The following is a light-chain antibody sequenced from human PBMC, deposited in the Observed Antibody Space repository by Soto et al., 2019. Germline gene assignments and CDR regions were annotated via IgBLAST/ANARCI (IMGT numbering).Light chain of an antibody. CDR3: ATWDDSLIAPV. CDR2: RND. J-gene: IGLJ3*02. V-gene: IGLV1-44*01. Sequence: QAVVTQPPSASGTPGQRVSSSGSGSGSNIGSNIVTWYQVVPGTAPKLVIFRNDMRPSWVPDRFSGSKSGTSASLAISGLQSEDEAEYFCATWDDSLIAPVFGGGTKLTVL. CDR1: GSNIGSNI.